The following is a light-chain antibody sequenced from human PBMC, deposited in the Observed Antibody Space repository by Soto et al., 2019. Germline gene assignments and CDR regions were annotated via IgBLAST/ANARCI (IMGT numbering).Light chain of an antibody. CDR2: GAS. J-gene: IGKJ1*01. V-gene: IGKV3-20*01. CDR1: QSVSSSY. CDR3: QQYGSSPLWT. Sequence: EIVLTQSPGTLSLSPGERATLSCRASQSVSSSYLAGYQQKPGQAPRLLIYGASSRATGIPDRFSGSGSGTDFTLTISRLEPEDFAVYYCQQYGSSPLWTFGQGTKVEI.